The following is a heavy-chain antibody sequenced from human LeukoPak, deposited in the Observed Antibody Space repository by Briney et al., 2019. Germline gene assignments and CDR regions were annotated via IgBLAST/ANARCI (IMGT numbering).Heavy chain of an antibody. J-gene: IGHJ1*01. V-gene: IGHV4-39*02. Sequence: SETLSLTCTVSGGSISSSSYYWGWIRQPPGKGLEWIGSIYYSGSTYYNPSLKSRVTISVDTSKNQFSLKLSSVTAADTAVYYCARDDQSGWYRYFQHWGQGTLVTVSS. CDR1: GGSISSSSYY. CDR2: IYYSGST. D-gene: IGHD6-19*01. CDR3: ARDDQSGWYRYFQH.